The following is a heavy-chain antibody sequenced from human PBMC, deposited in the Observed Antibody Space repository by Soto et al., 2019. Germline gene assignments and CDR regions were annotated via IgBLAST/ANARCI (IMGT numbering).Heavy chain of an antibody. Sequence: ESGGGLVKPGGSLRLSCAASGFTFSTYSMNWVRQAPGKGLEWVSSISSGSSYIFYADSVKGRFIISRDNAKSSLYLQMNSLRAEDTAVYYCTTVRREQLVGSLDYWGQGTLVTVSS. CDR2: ISSGSSYI. V-gene: IGHV3-21*01. CDR1: GFTFSTYS. CDR3: TTVRREQLVGSLDY. D-gene: IGHD6-6*01. J-gene: IGHJ4*02.